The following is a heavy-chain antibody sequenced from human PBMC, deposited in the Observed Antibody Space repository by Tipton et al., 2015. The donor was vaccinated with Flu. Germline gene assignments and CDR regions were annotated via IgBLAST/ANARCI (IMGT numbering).Heavy chain of an antibody. CDR3: ARNGRSALFDY. V-gene: IGHV4-59*01. CDR1: GGSISSYY. D-gene: IGHD1-1*01. J-gene: IGHJ4*02. Sequence: TLSLTCTVSGGSISSYYWSWIRQPPGKGLEWIGYIYYSGSTNYNPSLKSRVTISVDTSKNQFSLKLSSVTAADTAVYYCARNGRSALFDYWGQGTLVTVSS. CDR2: IYYSGST.